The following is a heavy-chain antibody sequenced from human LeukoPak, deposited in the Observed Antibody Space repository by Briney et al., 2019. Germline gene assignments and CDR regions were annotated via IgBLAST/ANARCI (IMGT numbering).Heavy chain of an antibody. V-gene: IGHV4-34*01. CDR1: GGSISHYY. D-gene: IGHD3-9*01. J-gene: IGHJ4*02. CDR2: INHSGST. Sequence: SETLSLTCTVSGGSISHYYWSWIRQPPGKGLEWIGEINHSGSTNYNPSLKSRVTISVDTSKNQFSLKLSSVTAADTAVYYCARHVPSYDILTGYYALSFDYWAREPWSPSPQ. CDR3: ARHVPSYDILTGYYALSFDY.